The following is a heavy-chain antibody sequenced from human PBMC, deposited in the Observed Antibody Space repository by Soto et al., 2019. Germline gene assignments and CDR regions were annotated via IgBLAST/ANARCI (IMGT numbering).Heavy chain of an antibody. Sequence: LRLSCAASGFTFSSYWMSWVRQAPGKGLEWVANIKEDGSEKYYVDSVKGRFTISRDHAENSLYLQMNSLRAEDTAVYYCARADYYGSGGDYWGQGTLVTVSS. CDR1: GFTFSSYW. CDR2: IKEDGSEK. V-gene: IGHV3-7*01. D-gene: IGHD3-10*01. J-gene: IGHJ4*02. CDR3: ARADYYGSGGDY.